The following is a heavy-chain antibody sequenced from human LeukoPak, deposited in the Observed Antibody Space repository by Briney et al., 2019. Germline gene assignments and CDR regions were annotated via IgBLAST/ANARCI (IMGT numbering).Heavy chain of an antibody. V-gene: IGHV4-34*01. CDR1: GGSFSGYY. Sequence: SETLSLTCAVSGGSFSGYYWSWIRQPPGKGLEWIGEINHSGSTNYNPSLKSRVTISVDTSKNQFSLKLSSVTAADTAVYYCARGRIRYTWFDPWGQGTLVTVSS. CDR2: INHSGST. J-gene: IGHJ5*02. CDR3: ARGRIRYTWFDP. D-gene: IGHD2/OR15-2a*01.